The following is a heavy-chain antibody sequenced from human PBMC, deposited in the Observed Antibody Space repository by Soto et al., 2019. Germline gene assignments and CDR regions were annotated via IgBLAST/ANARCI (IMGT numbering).Heavy chain of an antibody. D-gene: IGHD3-3*01. CDR1: GFTVSSNY. CDR3: ASYTPSLRFSFAYYMDV. Sequence: GGSLRLSCAASGFTVSSNYMSWVRQAPGKGLEWVSVIYSGGSTYYADSVKGRFTISRDNSKNTLYLQMNSLRAEDTAVYYCASYTPSLRFSFAYYMDVWGKGTTVTVSS. V-gene: IGHV3-66*01. J-gene: IGHJ6*03. CDR2: IYSGGST.